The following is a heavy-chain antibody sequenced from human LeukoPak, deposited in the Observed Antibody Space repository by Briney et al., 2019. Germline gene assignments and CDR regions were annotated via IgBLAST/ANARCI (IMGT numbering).Heavy chain of an antibody. Sequence: GGSLRLSCAVSGFTVSTNYMTWVRQAPEKGLEWVSLIYPSGSTYYADSVQDRFTISKDNSKNTVYLQINSLRVEDTAVYHCVRWRSGSLIQGYMDVWGKGATVTVSS. CDR3: VRWRSGSLIQGYMDV. V-gene: IGHV3-53*01. D-gene: IGHD1-26*01. CDR2: IYPSGST. J-gene: IGHJ6*03. CDR1: GFTVSTNY.